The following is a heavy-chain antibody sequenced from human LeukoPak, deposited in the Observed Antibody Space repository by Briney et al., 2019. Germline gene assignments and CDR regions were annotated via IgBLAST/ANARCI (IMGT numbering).Heavy chain of an antibody. CDR1: GFTFSSYS. V-gene: IGHV3-48*01. Sequence: GGSLRLSCAACGFTFSSYSMNWVRHAPGKGMEWVSYISSGSSTIYYADSVKGRFTNSRDNSKNTLYLQMHSLRAEYTAVYYCASNTVTRYYYYMDVWGKGTTVTVSS. J-gene: IGHJ6*03. D-gene: IGHD4-17*01. CDR3: ASNTVTRYYYYMDV. CDR2: ISSGSSTI.